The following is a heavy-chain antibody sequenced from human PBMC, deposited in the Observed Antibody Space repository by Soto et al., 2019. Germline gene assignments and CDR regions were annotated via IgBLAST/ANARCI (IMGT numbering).Heavy chain of an antibody. V-gene: IGHV3-64*01. Sequence: EVQLVESGGVLVQPGGSLRLSCVASGFTFSNYAMHWVRQAPGKGLECVSVISGNGDTTYYANSVKDRFTISRDNSKDTLYLQMGSLRADDMAVYYGARAWRADVWGQGTTVAVSS. CDR2: ISGNGDTT. CDR1: GFTFSNYA. CDR3: ARAWRADV. J-gene: IGHJ6*02.